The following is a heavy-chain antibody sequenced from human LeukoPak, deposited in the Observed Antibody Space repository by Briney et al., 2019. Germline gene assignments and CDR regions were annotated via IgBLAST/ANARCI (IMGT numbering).Heavy chain of an antibody. V-gene: IGHV1-18*01. D-gene: IGHD1-1*01. J-gene: IGHJ6*03. Sequence: ASVKVSCKASGYTFTSYSISWVRQAPGQGLEWMGWISAYNGNTNYAQKLQGRVTTTTDTSTSTAYMELRSLRSDDTAVYYCARVEREGYYYYYYYMDVWGKGTTVTVSS. CDR3: ARVEREGYYYYYYYMDV. CDR2: ISAYNGNT. CDR1: GYTFTSYS.